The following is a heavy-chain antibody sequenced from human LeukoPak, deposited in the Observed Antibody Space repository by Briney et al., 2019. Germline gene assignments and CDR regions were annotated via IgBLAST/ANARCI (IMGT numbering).Heavy chain of an antibody. CDR2: ISDDGTKR. Sequence: GKSLRLSCSGAGFTFRDSAFHWVRRAPGKGLEWVAVISDDGTKRSYADSVKGRFTISRDNSKDTFYLHMKNLRPEDSAVYYCARESGFMMVGEINADNWFDPWGQGTPVTVSS. J-gene: IGHJ5*02. V-gene: IGHV3-30*04. CDR3: ARESGFMMVGEINADNWFDP. D-gene: IGHD3-3*01. CDR1: GFTFRDSA.